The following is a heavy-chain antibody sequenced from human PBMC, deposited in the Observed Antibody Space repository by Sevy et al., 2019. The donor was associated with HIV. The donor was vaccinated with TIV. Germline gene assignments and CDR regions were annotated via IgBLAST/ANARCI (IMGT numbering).Heavy chain of an antibody. J-gene: IGHJ3*02. CDR3: ARSPPIVVVPAAILGAFDI. CDR1: GFTFSSYA. CDR2: ISYDASNK. V-gene: IGHV3-30*01. D-gene: IGHD2-2*01. Sequence: GESVKISCAASGFTFSSYAMHWVRQARGKGLAWVAVISYDASNKYYADSVKGRFTMSRDNSKNTLYLQMNSLRAEDTAVYYCARSPPIVVVPAAILGAFDIWGQGTMVTVSS.